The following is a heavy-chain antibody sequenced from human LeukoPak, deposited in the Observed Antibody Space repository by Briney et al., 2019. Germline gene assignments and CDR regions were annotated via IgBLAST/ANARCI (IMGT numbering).Heavy chain of an antibody. J-gene: IGHJ4*02. CDR3: ARENYYDSSGYYNDY. V-gene: IGHV3-11*01. CDR2: ISSSGGTI. D-gene: IGHD3-22*01. CDR1: GFTFSDYC. Sequence: GGSLRLSCAASGFTFSDYCMSWIRQAPGKGLEWVSYISSSGGTIYYADSVKGRFTISRDNAKNSLYLQMNSLRAEDTAVYYCARENYYDSSGYYNDYWGQGTLVTVSS.